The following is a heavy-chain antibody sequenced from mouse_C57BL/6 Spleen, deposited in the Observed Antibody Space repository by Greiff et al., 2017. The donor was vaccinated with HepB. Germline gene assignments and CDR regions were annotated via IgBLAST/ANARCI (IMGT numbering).Heavy chain of an antibody. D-gene: IGHD2-2*01. J-gene: IGHJ4*01. CDR1: GFTFSSYA. Sequence: EVKLVESGAGLVKPGGSLKLSCAASGFTFSSYAMSWVRQTPEKRLEWVAYISSGGDYIYYADTVKGRFTISRDNARNNLYLQMISLKSEDTAMYYCTRLRGYGYALYAMDYWGQGTSVTVSS. CDR3: TRLRGYGYALYAMDY. V-gene: IGHV5S21*01. CDR2: ISSGGDYI.